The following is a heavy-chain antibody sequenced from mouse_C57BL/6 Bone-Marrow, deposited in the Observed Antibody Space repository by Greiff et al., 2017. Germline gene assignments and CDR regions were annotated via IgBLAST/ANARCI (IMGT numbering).Heavy chain of an antibody. CDR2: IDPFDSYT. V-gene: IGHV1-50*01. D-gene: IGHD2-1*01. CDR3: ARSTFYPLAY. Sequence: QVQLLQPGAEFVKPGASVKLSCKASGYTFTSYWMQWVKQRPGQGLEWIGEIDPFDSYTNYNQKFKGQATLTVNTSYSTAYMQHSSLTSEDSAVYYCARSTFYPLAYWCQGNLVTVSA. J-gene: IGHJ3*01. CDR1: GYTFTSYW.